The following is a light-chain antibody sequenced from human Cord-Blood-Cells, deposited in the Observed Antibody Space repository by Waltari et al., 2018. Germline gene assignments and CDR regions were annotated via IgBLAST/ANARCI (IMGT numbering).Light chain of an antibody. CDR2: WAS. V-gene: IGKV4-1*01. CDR1: QSVLYSSNNKNY. Sequence: DIVMTQSPDSLAVSLGERATINCKSSQSVLYSSNNKNYLAWYQQKPGQPPKLLIYWASTRESGVHDRFSGSGSGTDFTLTISSLQAEDVAVYYCQQYYSTFTFGPGTKVDIK. CDR3: QQYYSTFT. J-gene: IGKJ3*01.